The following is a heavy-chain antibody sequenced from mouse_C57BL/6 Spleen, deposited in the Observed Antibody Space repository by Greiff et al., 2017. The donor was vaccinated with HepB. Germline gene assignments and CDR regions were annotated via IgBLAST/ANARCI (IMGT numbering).Heavy chain of an antibody. CDR3: ARNSDGYYEGAMDY. CDR2: IWSGGST. Sequence: VQLKESGPGLVQPSQSLSITCTVSGFSLTSYGVHWVRQSPGKGLEWLGVIWSGGSTDYNAAFISRLSISKENSKSQVFFKMNSLQADDTAIYYCARNSDGYYEGAMDYWGQGTSVTVSS. J-gene: IGHJ4*01. CDR1: GFSLTSYG. V-gene: IGHV2-2*01. D-gene: IGHD2-3*01.